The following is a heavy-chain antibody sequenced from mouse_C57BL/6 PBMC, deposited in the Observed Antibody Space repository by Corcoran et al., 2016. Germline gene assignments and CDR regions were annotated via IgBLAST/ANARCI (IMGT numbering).Heavy chain of an antibody. J-gene: IGHJ2*01. CDR3: AKGDSSGSLDY. CDR1: GYTFTDYY. V-gene: IGHV1-19*01. CDR2: INPYNGGT. Sequence: EVQLQQSGPVLVKPGASVKMSCTASGYTFTDYYMNWVKQSHGKSLEWIGVINPYNGGTSYNQKFKGKATLTVDKSSSTAYMELNSLTSEDSAVYYCAKGDSSGSLDYWGQGTTLTVSS. D-gene: IGHD3-2*02.